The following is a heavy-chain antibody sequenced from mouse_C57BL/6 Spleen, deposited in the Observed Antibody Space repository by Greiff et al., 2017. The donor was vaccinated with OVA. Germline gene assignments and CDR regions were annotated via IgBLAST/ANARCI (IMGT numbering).Heavy chain of an antibody. V-gene: IGHV1-18*01. D-gene: IGHD1-1*01. CDR2: INPNNGGT. CDR3: AREGVVATPFAMDY. Sequence: EVQLQQSGPELVKPGASVKIPCKASGYTFTDYNMDWVKQSHGKSLEWIGDINPNNGGTIYNQKFKGKATLTVDKSSSTAYMELRSLTSEDTAVYYCAREGVVATPFAMDYWGQGTSVTVSS. CDR1: GYTFTDYN. J-gene: IGHJ4*01.